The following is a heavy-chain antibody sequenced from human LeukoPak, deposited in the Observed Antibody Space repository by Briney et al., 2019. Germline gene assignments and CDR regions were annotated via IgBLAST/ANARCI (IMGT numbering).Heavy chain of an antibody. CDR1: GGTFSSYA. D-gene: IGHD3-22*01. Sequence: ASVKVSYKASGGTFSSYAISWVRQAPGQGLEWMGRIIPILGIANYAQKFQGRVTITADKSTSTAYMELSSLRSEDTAVYYCASPPPYYYDSSGAFDYWGQGTLVTVSS. J-gene: IGHJ4*02. CDR3: ASPPPYYYDSSGAFDY. CDR2: IIPILGIA. V-gene: IGHV1-69*04.